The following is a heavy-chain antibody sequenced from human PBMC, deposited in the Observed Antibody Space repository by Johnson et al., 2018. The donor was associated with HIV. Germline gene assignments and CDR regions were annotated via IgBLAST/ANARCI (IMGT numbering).Heavy chain of an antibody. CDR1: GFTVSSNY. J-gene: IGHJ3*01. V-gene: IGHV3-53*01. CDR2: IYSGGTT. Sequence: VQLVESGGGLIQPGGSLRLSCAASGFTVSSNYMSWVRQAPGKGLEWVSVIYSGGTTYYADSVKGRFTISRDNSKNTLYLQMNSLRAEDTAGYYCARESANRGRYSGAFDGWGQGTMFAVSS. D-gene: IGHD3-10*01. CDR3: ARESANRGRYSGAFDG.